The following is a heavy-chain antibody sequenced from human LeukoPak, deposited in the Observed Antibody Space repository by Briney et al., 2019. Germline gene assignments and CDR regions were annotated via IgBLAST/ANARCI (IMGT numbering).Heavy chain of an antibody. J-gene: IGHJ3*02. D-gene: IGHD3-22*01. V-gene: IGHV1-18*01. CDR3: ARDHFTTYAFDI. Sequence: ASVKVSCKASGYTFTSYGISWVRQAPGQGLEWMGWISAYNGNTNYAQKLQGRVTMTTDTSTSTAYMELRSLRPDDTAVYYCARDHFTTYAFDIWGQGTMVTVSS. CDR1: GYTFTSYG. CDR2: ISAYNGNT.